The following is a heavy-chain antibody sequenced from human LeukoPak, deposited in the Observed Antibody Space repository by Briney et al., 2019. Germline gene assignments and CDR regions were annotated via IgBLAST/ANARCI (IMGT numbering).Heavy chain of an antibody. Sequence: SETLSLTCAVYGGSFSGYYWSWIRQPPGKGLEWIGEINHSGSTNYNPSLKSRVTISVDTSKNQFSLKLSSVTAADTAVYYCAREDDSRGFQHWGQGTLVTVSS. CDR3: AREDDSRGFQH. CDR2: INHSGST. CDR1: GGSFSGYY. J-gene: IGHJ1*01. V-gene: IGHV4-34*01. D-gene: IGHD3-22*01.